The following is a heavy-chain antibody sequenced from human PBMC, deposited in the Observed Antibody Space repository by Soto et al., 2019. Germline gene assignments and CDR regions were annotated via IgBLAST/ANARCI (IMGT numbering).Heavy chain of an antibody. CDR2: IYSGGYT. D-gene: IGHD6-25*01. CDR1: GFTVSNNY. CDR3: AAQRGGGGY. V-gene: IGHV3-53*01. J-gene: IGHJ4*02. Sequence: EVQLVESGGGLIQPGGSLRLSCAVSGFTVSNNYMSWVRQAPGKGLEGVSVIYSGGYTAYGDSVKGRFTISRDNSKNTRNLQKNSGGAHGPAVFYGAAQRGGGGYWGQGTLVTVSS.